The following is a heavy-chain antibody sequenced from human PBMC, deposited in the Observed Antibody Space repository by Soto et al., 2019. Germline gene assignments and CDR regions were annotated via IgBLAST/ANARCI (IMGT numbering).Heavy chain of an antibody. CDR1: GYTSINYY. CDR2: INPSGGRT. V-gene: IGHV1-46*01. CDR3: AREKASTSLLTHYYYAMDV. Sequence: ASVKVSCKSSGYTSINYYVHWVRQAPGQGLEWMGMINPSGGRTTYPQKFQGRVTMTRDTSTSTVYVELSSLRSDDTAVFCCAREKASTSLLTHYYYAMDVWGQGTTVTVSS. J-gene: IGHJ6*02.